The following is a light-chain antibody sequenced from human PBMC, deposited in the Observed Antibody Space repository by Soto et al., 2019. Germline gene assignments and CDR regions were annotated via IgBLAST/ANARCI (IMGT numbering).Light chain of an antibody. CDR1: QSVSRYY. Sequence: TVLTQSPATLSLSPGERATLSCRASQSVSRYYLSWYQQKPGQAPRLLIHGASTRATGIPARFSGSGSGTDFTLTITSLQLEDFAVYYCQQALSFGGGTKVDIK. V-gene: IGKV3D-7*01. J-gene: IGKJ4*01. CDR2: GAS. CDR3: QQALS.